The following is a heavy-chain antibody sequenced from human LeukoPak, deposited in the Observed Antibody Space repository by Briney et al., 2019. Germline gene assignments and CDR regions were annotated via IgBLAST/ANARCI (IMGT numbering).Heavy chain of an antibody. CDR1: GFTFRTYG. CDR3: AKGVETSTTGELPYYFDY. CDR2: ISYDGTTK. V-gene: IGHV3-30*18. J-gene: IGHJ4*02. Sequence: PGRSLRLSCGVSGFTFRTYGMHWVRQAPGKGLEWVSIISYDGTTKDYTDSVKGRFTISRDNSKNTLYLQMTSLRTEDTAVYYCAKGVETSTTGELPYYFDYWGQGTQVTVSS. D-gene: IGHD3-10*01.